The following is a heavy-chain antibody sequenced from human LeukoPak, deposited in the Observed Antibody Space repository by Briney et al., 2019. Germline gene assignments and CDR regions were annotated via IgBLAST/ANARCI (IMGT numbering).Heavy chain of an antibody. CDR2: IYYSGST. Sequence: KASETLSLTCTVSGGSISSGGYYWSRIRQHPGKGLEWIGYIYYSGSTYYNPSLKSRVTISVDTSKNQFSLKLSSVTAADTAVYYCARRGYYDSSGAFDYWGQGTLVTVSS. D-gene: IGHD3-22*01. CDR3: ARRGYYDSSGAFDY. CDR1: GGSISSGGYY. J-gene: IGHJ4*02. V-gene: IGHV4-31*03.